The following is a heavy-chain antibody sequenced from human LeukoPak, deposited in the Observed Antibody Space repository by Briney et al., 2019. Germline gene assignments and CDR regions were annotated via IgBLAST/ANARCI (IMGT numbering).Heavy chain of an antibody. CDR3: ARGASGYYRQDWFDP. Sequence: SETLSLTCAVYGGSFSGYYWSWIRQPPGKGLEWIGEINHSGSTNYNPSLKSRVTISVDTSKNQFSLKLSSVTAADTAVYYCARGASGYYRQDWFDPWGQGPWSPSPQ. CDR1: GGSFSGYY. CDR2: INHSGST. J-gene: IGHJ5*02. D-gene: IGHD3-22*01. V-gene: IGHV4-34*01.